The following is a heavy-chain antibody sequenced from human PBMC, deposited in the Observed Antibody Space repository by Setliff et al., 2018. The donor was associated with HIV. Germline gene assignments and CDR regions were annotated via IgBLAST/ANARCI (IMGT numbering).Heavy chain of an antibody. CDR2: ISSNGGST. CDR3: VKERQGGYYDSSGESLGAFDI. V-gene: IGHV3-64D*09. J-gene: IGHJ3*02. D-gene: IGHD3-22*01. CDR1: GFTFSSYA. Sequence: GESLKISCSAPGFTFSSYAMHWVRQAPGKGLEYVSAISSNGGSTYYADSVKGRFTISRDNSKNTLYLQMSSLRAEDTAVYYCVKERQGGYYDSSGESLGAFDIWGQGTMVTVSS.